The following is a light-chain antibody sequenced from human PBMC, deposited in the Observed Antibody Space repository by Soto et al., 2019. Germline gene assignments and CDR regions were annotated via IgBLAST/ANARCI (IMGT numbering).Light chain of an antibody. Sequence: ETVLTQSPGTLSLSPGERATLSCRASQSVSSSYLAWYQQKPGQAPRLLIYGASSRATGIPDRFSGSGSGTDFTLTISRLETEDFAVYYCQQYGGSPPQTFGQGTKVEIK. V-gene: IGKV3-20*01. CDR2: GAS. J-gene: IGKJ1*01. CDR1: QSVSSSY. CDR3: QQYGGSPPQT.